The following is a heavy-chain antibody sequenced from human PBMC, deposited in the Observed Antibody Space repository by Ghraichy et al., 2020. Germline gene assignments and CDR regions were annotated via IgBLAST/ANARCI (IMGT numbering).Heavy chain of an antibody. J-gene: IGHJ4*02. D-gene: IGHD3-10*01. CDR2: ISGSGGST. Sequence: GVLRLSCAASGFTFSSYAMSWVRQAPGKGLEWVSAISGSGGSTYYADSVKGRFTISRDNSKNTLYLQMNSLRAEDTAVYYCAKDWVPRGAFDYWGQGTLVTVSS. CDR3: AKDWVPRGAFDY. CDR1: GFTFSSYA. V-gene: IGHV3-23*01.